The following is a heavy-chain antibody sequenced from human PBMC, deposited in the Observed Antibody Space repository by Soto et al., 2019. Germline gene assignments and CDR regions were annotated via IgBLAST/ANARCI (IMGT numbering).Heavy chain of an antibody. V-gene: IGHV3-30*18. CDR3: ANWGWLQLLSYYYYGMDV. J-gene: IGHJ6*02. D-gene: IGHD5-12*01. Sequence: PGGSLRLSCAASGFTFSSYGMHWVRQAPGKGLEWVAVISYDGSNKYYADSVKGRFTISRDNSKNTLYLQMNSLRAEDTAVYYCANWGWLQLLSYYYYGMDVWGQGTTVTVPS. CDR1: GFTFSSYG. CDR2: ISYDGSNK.